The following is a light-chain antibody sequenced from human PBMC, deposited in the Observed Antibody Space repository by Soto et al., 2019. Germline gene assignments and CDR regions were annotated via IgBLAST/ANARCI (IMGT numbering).Light chain of an antibody. CDR3: QQYNGYPFT. Sequence: GDTVNITCRASKSTSTWLAWYQQKPGKAPKILIYKASTLETGVPARFSCSGSGTDFTLTITSLQPDDFATYFCQQYNGYPFTFGQGTKRDIK. J-gene: IGKJ2*01. CDR1: KSTSTW. V-gene: IGKV1-5*03. CDR2: KAS.